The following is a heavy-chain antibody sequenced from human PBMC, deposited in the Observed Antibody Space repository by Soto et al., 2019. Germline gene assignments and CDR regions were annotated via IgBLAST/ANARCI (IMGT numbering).Heavy chain of an antibody. D-gene: IGHD4-17*01. V-gene: IGHV4-31*03. CDR3: ARLVSVTPYYSYGMVV. CDR1: GGSISSGGYY. J-gene: IGHJ6*02. Sequence: SETLSLTCTVSGGSISSGGYYWSWIRQHPGKGLEWIGYIYYSGSTYYNPSLKSRVTISVDTSKNQFSLKLSSVTAADTAVYYCARLVSVTPYYSYGMVVWGPGLTVSV. CDR2: IYYSGST.